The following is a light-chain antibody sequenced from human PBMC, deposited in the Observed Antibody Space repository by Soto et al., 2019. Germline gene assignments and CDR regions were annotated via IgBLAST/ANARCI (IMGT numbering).Light chain of an antibody. Sequence: EIVLAQSPGPLSLSPGERATLSCRASQTISSRYLTWYQQKSGQVPRLLIYGASSRATGIPDRFSGSGSGTDFTLTISRLEPEDVAVYYCHHSGNSHGTLGQGTKVEIK. V-gene: IGKV3-20*01. J-gene: IGKJ1*01. CDR1: QTISSRY. CDR3: HHSGNSHGT. CDR2: GAS.